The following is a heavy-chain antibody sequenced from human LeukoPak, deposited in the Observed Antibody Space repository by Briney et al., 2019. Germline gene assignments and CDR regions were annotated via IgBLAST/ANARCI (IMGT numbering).Heavy chain of an antibody. D-gene: IGHD3-22*01. CDR3: AKDPNYDSSGYYYIDY. V-gene: IGHV3-23*01. J-gene: IGHJ4*02. CDR1: GFTLSSYA. Sequence: GSLRLSCAASGFTLSSYAMSWVRQAPGKGLEWVSAISGSGGSTYYADSVKGRFTISRDNSKNTLYLQMNSLRAEDTAVYYCAKDPNYDSSGYYYIDYWGQGTLVTVSS. CDR2: ISGSGGST.